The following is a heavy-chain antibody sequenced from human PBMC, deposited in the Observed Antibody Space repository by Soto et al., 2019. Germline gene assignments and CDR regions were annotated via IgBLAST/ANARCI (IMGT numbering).Heavy chain of an antibody. D-gene: IGHD3-3*01. V-gene: IGHV3-30*04. CDR1: GFNFGGYA. Sequence: QVQLVESGGGVVQPGGSLRLSCAASGFNFGGYAMHWIHQTPGKGLDWVAYISYDGVRRDYADSVKGRFTISRDNSKNMLYLEMNSLRDEDTAAYYCVRDWRQYAGGYDYWGQGTLLAVSS. J-gene: IGHJ4*02. CDR2: ISYDGVRR. CDR3: VRDWRQYAGGYDY.